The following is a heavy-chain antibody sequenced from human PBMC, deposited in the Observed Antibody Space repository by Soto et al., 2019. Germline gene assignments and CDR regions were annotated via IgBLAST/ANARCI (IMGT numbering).Heavy chain of an antibody. D-gene: IGHD3-3*01. J-gene: IGHJ6*02. CDR1: GGSISSYY. CDR2: IYTSGST. V-gene: IGHV4-4*07. Sequence: PSETLSLTCTVSGGSISSYYWSWIRQPAGKGLEWIGRIYTSGSTNYNPSLKSRVTMSVDTSKNQFSLKLSSVTAADTAVYYCARGRFLEWLPGVGYYYYGMAVWGQGTTVPVSS. CDR3: ARGRFLEWLPGVGYYYYGMAV.